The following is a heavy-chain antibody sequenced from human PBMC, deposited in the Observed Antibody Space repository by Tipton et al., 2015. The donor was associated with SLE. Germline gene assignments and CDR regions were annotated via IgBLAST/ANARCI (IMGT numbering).Heavy chain of an antibody. D-gene: IGHD5-24*01. V-gene: IGHV4-34*01. Sequence: TLSLTCAVYGGSFSGYYWSWIRQPPGKGLEWIGEINHSGSTNYNPSLKSRVTISVDTSKNQFSLKLSSVTAADTAVYYCARDRRWREQGGMDVWGQGTTVTVSS. CDR3: ARDRRWREQGGMDV. CDR1: GGSFSGYY. CDR2: INHSGST. J-gene: IGHJ6*02.